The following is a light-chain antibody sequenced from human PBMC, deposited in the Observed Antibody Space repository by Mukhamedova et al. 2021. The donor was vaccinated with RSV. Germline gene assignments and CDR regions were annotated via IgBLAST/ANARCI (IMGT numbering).Light chain of an antibody. CDR3: QQYKGT. J-gene: IGKJ4*01. Sequence: WYQRRVHGKAPKLLIYKASILSSGVPSRFSGSGSGTEFTLTINSLQPDDVATYYCQQYKGTFGGGTKVEIK. CDR2: KAS. V-gene: IGKV1-5*03.